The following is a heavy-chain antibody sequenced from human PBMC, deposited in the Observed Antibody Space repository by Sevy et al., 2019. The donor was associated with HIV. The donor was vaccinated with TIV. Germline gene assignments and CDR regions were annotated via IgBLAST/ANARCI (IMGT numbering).Heavy chain of an antibody. CDR2: ISGSGGST. CDR3: AKDRGSLLWAYYFDY. V-gene: IGHV3-23*01. J-gene: IGHJ4*02. CDR1: GFTFSSYA. Sequence: GGSLRLSCAASGFTFSSYAMSWVRQAPGKGLEWVSAISGSGGSTYYGDSVKGRFTISRDNSKNTLYLQMNSLRAEDTAVYYCAKDRGSLLWAYYFDYWGQGTLVTVSS. D-gene: IGHD3-10*01.